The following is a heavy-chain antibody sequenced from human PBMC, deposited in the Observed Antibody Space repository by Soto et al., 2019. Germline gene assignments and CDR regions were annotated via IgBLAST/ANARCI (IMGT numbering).Heavy chain of an antibody. V-gene: IGHV1-46*01. CDR1: GDTFTDYY. Sequence: QVQLMQSGAEVKKPGASVKVSCKASGDTFTDYYIHWVRQAPGQGLEWMGTVNPSGGHTTYAQHFLGRVTXTXXXSXXTRDMELTSLTSDDTAIYYCARGGHVVVVTAALDYWGQGTLVTVSS. D-gene: IGHD2-21*02. CDR2: VNPSGGHT. J-gene: IGHJ4*02. CDR3: ARGGHVVVVTAALDY.